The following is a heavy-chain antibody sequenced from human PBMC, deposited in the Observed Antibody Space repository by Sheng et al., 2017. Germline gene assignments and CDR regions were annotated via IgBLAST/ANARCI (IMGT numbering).Heavy chain of an antibody. CDR1: GYTFTSYG. V-gene: IGHV1-18*01. CDR3: ARWNTVVTPVHYQYHYGMDV. J-gene: IGHJ6*02. Sequence: QVQLVQSGAEVKKPGASVKVSCKASGYTFTSYGINWVRQAPGQGLEWMGWISAYNGNTNYAQKFQGTVTMTTDTSTSTAYMELRSLRSDDTAVYYCARWNTVVTPVHYQYHYGMDVWGQGTTVTVSS. CDR2: ISAYNGNT. D-gene: IGHD2-21*02.